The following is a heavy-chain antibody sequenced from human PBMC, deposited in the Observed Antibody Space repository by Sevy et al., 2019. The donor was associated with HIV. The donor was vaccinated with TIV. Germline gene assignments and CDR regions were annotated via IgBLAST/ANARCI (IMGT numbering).Heavy chain of an antibody. CDR2: IRQDGSAR. V-gene: IGHV3-7*01. D-gene: IGHD6-19*01. CDR3: VKQDGEEWLLHY. CDR1: GFTFSSYW. J-gene: IGHJ4*02. Sequence: GGSLRLSCVASGFTFSSYWMSWVRQAPGKGLEWVANIRQDGSARYYVDSVKGRFTISRDNAKNSLYLQMNSLGVDDSGLYYGVKQDGEEWLLHYWGQGTLVTVSS.